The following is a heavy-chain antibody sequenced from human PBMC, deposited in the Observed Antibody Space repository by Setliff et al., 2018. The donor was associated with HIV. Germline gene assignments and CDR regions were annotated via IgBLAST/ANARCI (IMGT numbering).Heavy chain of an antibody. J-gene: IGHJ4*02. V-gene: IGHV1-69*13. CDR3: ARDSHCSGPSCYSGGQFFDY. CDR1: GYTFTSYG. Sequence: SVKVSCKASGYTFTSYGISWVRQAPGQGLEWMGGSIPVFGTVNYAQKFLGRATITADESTNTSYMELTSLRSEDTAVYFCARDSHCSGPSCYSGGQFFDYWGQGTLVTVSS. CDR2: SIPVFGTV. D-gene: IGHD2-15*01.